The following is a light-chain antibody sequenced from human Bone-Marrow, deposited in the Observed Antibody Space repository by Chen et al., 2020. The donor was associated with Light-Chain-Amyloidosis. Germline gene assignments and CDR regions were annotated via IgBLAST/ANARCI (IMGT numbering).Light chain of an antibody. Sequence: IQLTQSPSSLSASVGDRVTITCRASQGLSSYLAWYQQNPGKAPKLLLYVTSILQSGVPSRFSGSGYGTDFTLTISSLQPEDFATYYCQQFNSYPLTFGGGTKVEIK. CDR2: VTS. J-gene: IGKJ4*01. CDR3: QQFNSYPLT. CDR1: QGLSSY. V-gene: IGKV1-9*01.